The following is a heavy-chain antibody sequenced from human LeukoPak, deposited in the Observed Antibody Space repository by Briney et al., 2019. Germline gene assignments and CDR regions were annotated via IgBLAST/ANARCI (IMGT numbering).Heavy chain of an antibody. CDR3: ARDVSSGWYWFDP. CDR1: GYTFTSHG. D-gene: IGHD6-19*01. J-gene: IGHJ5*02. CDR2: ISTYNAAT. V-gene: IGHV1-18*01. Sequence: ASVKVSCKASGYTFTSHGITWVRQAPGQGLEWMGWISTYNAATNYAQKFQARLTMTTDTVTSTAYMDLRSLRPDDTAVYYCARDVSSGWYWFDPWGQGTLVTVSS.